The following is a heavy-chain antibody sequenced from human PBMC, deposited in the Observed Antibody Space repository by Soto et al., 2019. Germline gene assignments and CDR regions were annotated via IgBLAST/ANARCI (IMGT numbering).Heavy chain of an antibody. J-gene: IGHJ6*02. D-gene: IGHD3-9*01. CDR2: VSTNGAT. Sequence: SNTLSLTCTVPDDFISSYYWNWIRQPAGKGLKWIGRVSTNGATNYNPSLESRVTMSVDTSKNQFSLKLTSVTAADTAVYFCARADYEILTGSYAMDVWGQGTTVTASS. CDR3: ARADYEILTGSYAMDV. CDR1: DDFISSYY. V-gene: IGHV4-4*07.